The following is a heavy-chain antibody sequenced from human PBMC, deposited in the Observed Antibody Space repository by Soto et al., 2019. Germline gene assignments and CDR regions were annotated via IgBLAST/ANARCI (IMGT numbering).Heavy chain of an antibody. CDR1: GGSISSGDYY. CDR3: ARESRLGELSD. CDR2: IYYSGST. D-gene: IGHD3-16*02. J-gene: IGHJ4*02. V-gene: IGHV4-30-4*01. Sequence: SETLSLTCTVSGGSISSGDYYWSWIRQPPGKGLEWIGYIYYSGSTYYNPSLKSRVTISVDTSKNQFSLKLSSVTAADTAVYYCARESRLGELSDWGQGTLVTVSS.